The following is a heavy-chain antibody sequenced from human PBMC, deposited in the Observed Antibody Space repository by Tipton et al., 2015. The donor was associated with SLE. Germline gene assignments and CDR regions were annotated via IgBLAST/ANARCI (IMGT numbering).Heavy chain of an antibody. CDR3: AKFEKTTDFYLDS. V-gene: IGHV3-23*01. CDR2: ISGGGGST. D-gene: IGHD1/OR15-1a*01. Sequence: SLRLSCAASGFTFSNYAMSWVRQAPGKGLEWVSAISGGGGSTYYADFVKGRFSISIDKSKKTLFLQMNSLRVDDTATYYCAKFEKTTDFYLDSWGQGTLVSVSS. J-gene: IGHJ4*02. CDR1: GFTFSNYA.